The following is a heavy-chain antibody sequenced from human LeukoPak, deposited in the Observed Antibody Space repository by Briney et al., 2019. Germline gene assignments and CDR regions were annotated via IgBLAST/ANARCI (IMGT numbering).Heavy chain of an antibody. CDR2: ISYDGSNK. CDR3: AKGQARYGQGLLFDY. Sequence: GGSLGPSCAAAEFPFNNYVMHWVRPAPGKGLEWVGVISYDGSNKYYRDAVKGRFTISRDNSKNPLYLETNSLRAGDTAVYYCAKGQARYGQGLLFDYWGQGTLVTVSS. V-gene: IGHV3-30*18. J-gene: IGHJ4*02. CDR1: EFPFNNYV. D-gene: IGHD1-26*01.